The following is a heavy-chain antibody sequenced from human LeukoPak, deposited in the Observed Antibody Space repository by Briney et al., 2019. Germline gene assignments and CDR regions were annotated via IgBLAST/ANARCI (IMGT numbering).Heavy chain of an antibody. CDR3: ARDTADSSGYSSY. J-gene: IGHJ4*02. D-gene: IGHD3-22*01. Sequence: ASVKVSCKASGYTFSDYYIHWVRQAPGQGLEWMGWINPNTGGTNYAPRFQGRVTMTRDTSISTAYMELSRLRSDDTAVYYCARDTADSSGYSSYWGQGTLVTVSS. CDR1: GYTFSDYY. V-gene: IGHV1-2*02. CDR2: INPNTGGT.